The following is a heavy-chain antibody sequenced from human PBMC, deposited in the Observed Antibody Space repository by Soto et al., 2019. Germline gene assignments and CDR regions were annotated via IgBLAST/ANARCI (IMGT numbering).Heavy chain of an antibody. CDR2: IYYSGST. D-gene: IGHD3-10*01. J-gene: IGHJ4*02. CDR1: GGSISSSSYY. V-gene: IGHV4-39*01. CDR3: ARGFGESPFCY. Sequence: QLQLQESGPGLLKPSETLSLTCTVSGGSISSSSYYWGWIRQPPGKGLEWIGSIYYSGSTYYNPSLKSRVTISGGTSENQFSMKLSSVTAADTAVYYCARGFGESPFCYWGQGAPVTVST.